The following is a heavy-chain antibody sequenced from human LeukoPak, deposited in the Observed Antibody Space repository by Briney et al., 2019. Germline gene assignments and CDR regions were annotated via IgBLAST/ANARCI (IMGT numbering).Heavy chain of an antibody. Sequence: SETLSLTCAVSGGSISSTDWWSWVRQSPGKGLEWIGEIYHGGSTNYNPSLKSRVTISVDKSKNQFSLKLSSVTAADTALYYCARVAPYGLGNPYDYWGQGTLVTVSS. J-gene: IGHJ4*02. D-gene: IGHD3-10*01. CDR3: ARVAPYGLGNPYDY. CDR2: IYHGGST. CDR1: GGSISSTDW. V-gene: IGHV4-4*02.